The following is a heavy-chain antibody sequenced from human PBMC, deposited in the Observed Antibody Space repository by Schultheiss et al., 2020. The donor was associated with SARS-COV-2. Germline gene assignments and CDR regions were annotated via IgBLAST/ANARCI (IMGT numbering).Heavy chain of an antibody. CDR3: AREGGSYYFRFDY. J-gene: IGHJ4*02. Sequence: SETLSLTCSVSGGSISSGNFYWSWIRQHPGKGLEWLGYIYYSGSTYYNPSLKSRVTISIDTSKNQFSLKLSSVTAADTAVYYCAREGGSYYFRFDYWGQGTLVTVSS. CDR2: IYYSGST. D-gene: IGHD1-26*01. CDR1: GGSISSGNFY. V-gene: IGHV4-31*03.